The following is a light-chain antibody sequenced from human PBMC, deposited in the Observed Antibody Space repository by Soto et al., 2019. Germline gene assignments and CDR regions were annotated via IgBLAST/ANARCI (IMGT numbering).Light chain of an antibody. CDR1: SSDVGGYDS. Sequence: QSVLTQPPSASGSPGQSVTISCTGSSSDVGGYDSVSWYQQHPDKAPKLMIYEVNKRPSGVPDRFSGSKSGNTASLTVSGLQAEDDADYYCSSYAGSNNVLFGGGTKLTVL. J-gene: IGLJ2*01. V-gene: IGLV2-8*01. CDR2: EVN. CDR3: SSYAGSNNVL.